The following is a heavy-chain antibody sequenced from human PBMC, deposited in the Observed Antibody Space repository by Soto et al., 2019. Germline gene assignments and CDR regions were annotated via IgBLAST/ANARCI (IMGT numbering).Heavy chain of an antibody. V-gene: IGHV4-59*08. CDR3: ARLVTTVTNRSFDY. Sequence: SETLSLTCTVSGGSISSYYWSWIRQPPGKGLEWIGYIYYSGSTNYNPSLKSRVTISVDTSKNQFSLKLNSMTAADTAVYYCARLVTTVTNRSFDYWGQGTLVTVSS. CDR1: GGSISSYY. D-gene: IGHD4-17*01. J-gene: IGHJ4*02. CDR2: IYYSGST.